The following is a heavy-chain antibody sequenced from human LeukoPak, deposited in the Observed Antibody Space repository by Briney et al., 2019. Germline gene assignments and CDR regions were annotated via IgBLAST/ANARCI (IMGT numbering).Heavy chain of an antibody. D-gene: IGHD3-3*01. CDR2: ITASGGST. J-gene: IGHJ4*02. Sequence: PGGSLRLSCAASGFTFSSYAMSWVRQTPGKGLEWVSGITASGGSTYHADSVKGRFTISRDNSINTLNLQMNNLRAEDTAIYYCAKGLGFWSDYYTPFDYWGQGSSVTVSS. CDR1: GFTFSSYA. V-gene: IGHV3-23*01. CDR3: AKGLGFWSDYYTPFDY.